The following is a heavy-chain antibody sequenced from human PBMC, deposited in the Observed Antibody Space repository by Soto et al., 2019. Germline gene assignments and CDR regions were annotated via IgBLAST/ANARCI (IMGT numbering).Heavy chain of an antibody. D-gene: IGHD2-2*01. J-gene: IGHJ5*02. V-gene: IGHV1-18*01. CDR1: GGTFSSYA. CDR3: ARVVPGAEAWFGP. CDR2: ISLYSDGT. Sequence: GASVKVSCKASGGTFSSYAISWVRQAPGQPLEWLGWISLYSDGTNYAQKFQGRVSMTTDTSTTTAYMELRSLRSDDTAVYYCARVVPGAEAWFGPWGQGTLVTVPQ.